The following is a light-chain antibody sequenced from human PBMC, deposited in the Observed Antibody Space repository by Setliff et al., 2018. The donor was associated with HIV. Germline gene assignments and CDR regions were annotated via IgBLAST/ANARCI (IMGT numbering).Light chain of an antibody. CDR1: SSDVGGYNH. J-gene: IGLJ1*01. CDR2: VVS. V-gene: IGLV2-14*01. CDR3: SSYTSNSTYV. Sequence: SAPTQPASVSGSPGQAITISCTGTSSDVGGYNHVSWYQQHPGKAPKLMIYVVSKGPSGISTRFSGSKSGNTSCLTISGLQAEDEADYYCSSYTSNSTYVFGTGTKVTVL.